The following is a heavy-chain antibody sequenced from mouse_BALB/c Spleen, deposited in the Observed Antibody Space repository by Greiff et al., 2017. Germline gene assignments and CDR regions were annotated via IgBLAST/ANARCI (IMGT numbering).Heavy chain of an antibody. CDR2: ISSGGST. Sequence: EVNVVESGGGLVKPGGSLKLSCAASGFTFSSYAMSWVRQTPEKRLEWVASISSGGSTYYPDSVKGRFTISRDNARNILYLQMSSLRSEDTAMYYCARVYYYGSSYDYWGQGTTLTVSS. CDR1: GFTFSSYA. D-gene: IGHD1-1*01. V-gene: IGHV5-6-5*01. J-gene: IGHJ2*01. CDR3: ARVYYYGSSYDY.